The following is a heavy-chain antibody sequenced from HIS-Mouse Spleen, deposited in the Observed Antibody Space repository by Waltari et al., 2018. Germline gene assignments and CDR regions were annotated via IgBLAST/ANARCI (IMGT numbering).Heavy chain of an antibody. J-gene: IGHJ2*01. V-gene: IGHV4-39*07. D-gene: IGHD6-13*01. CDR3: AREIPYSSSWYDWYFDL. Sequence: QLQLQESFPGLVKPSETLSLTCTVSGGSISSSSYYWGWIRQPQGKGPEWIGSIYYSGRRYDTKSRKSRVTISVDTSKNQFSLKLSSVTAADTAVYYCAREIPYSSSWYDWYFDLWGRGTLVTVSS. CDR1: GGSISSSSYY. CDR2: IYYSGRR.